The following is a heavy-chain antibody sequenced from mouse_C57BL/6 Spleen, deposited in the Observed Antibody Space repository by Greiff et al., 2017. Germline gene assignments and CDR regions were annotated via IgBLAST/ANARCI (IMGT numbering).Heavy chain of an antibody. CDR3: ARWGGSSHDAMDY. J-gene: IGHJ4*01. CDR2: IHPNSGST. CDR1: GYTFTSYW. Sequence: VQLQQPGAELVKPGASVKLSCKASGYTFTSYWMHWVKQRPGQGLEWIGMIHPNSGSTNYNEKFKSKATLTVDKSSSTAYMQLSSLTSEDSAVYYCARWGGSSHDAMDYWGQGTSVTVSS. V-gene: IGHV1-64*01. D-gene: IGHD1-1*01.